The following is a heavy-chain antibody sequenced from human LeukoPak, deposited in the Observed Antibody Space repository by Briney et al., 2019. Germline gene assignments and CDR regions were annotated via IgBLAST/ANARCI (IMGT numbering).Heavy chain of an antibody. CDR2: ISSSSSTI. CDR1: GFTFSSYS. D-gene: IGHD1-26*01. CDR3: ARDRGGSYSAIDY. V-gene: IGHV3-48*04. J-gene: IGHJ4*02. Sequence: GGSLRLSCAASGFTFSSYSMNWVRQAPGKGLEWVSFISSSSSTIYYADSVKGRFTISRDNAKNSLYLQINSLRAEDTAVYYCARDRGGSYSAIDYWGQGTLVTVSS.